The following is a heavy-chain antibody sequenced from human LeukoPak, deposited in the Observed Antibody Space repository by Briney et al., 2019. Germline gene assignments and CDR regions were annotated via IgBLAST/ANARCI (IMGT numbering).Heavy chain of an antibody. CDR1: GFTFDDYA. Sequence: PGRSLRLSCAASGFTFDDYAMHWVRQAPGKGLEWVSGISWNSGSIGYADSVKGRFTISRDNSKNTLYLQMNSLRAEDTAVYYCARAEEILEWFVDPWGQGTLVTVSS. CDR2: ISWNSGSI. CDR3: ARAEEILEWFVDP. J-gene: IGHJ5*02. D-gene: IGHD3-3*01. V-gene: IGHV3-9*01.